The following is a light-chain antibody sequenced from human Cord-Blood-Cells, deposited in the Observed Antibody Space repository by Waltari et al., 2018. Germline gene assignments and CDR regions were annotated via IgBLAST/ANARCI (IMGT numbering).Light chain of an antibody. V-gene: IGLV2-14*03. CDR2: DVS. CDR3: SSYTSSSTWV. CDR1: SSDVGGYNY. Sequence: QSALTQPASVSGSPGHPLPMPCTGPSSDVGGYNYVSWYQQHPGKAPKLMIYDVSNRPSGVSNRFSGSKSGNTASLTISGLQAEDEADYYCSSYTSSSTWVFGGGTKLTVL. J-gene: IGLJ3*02.